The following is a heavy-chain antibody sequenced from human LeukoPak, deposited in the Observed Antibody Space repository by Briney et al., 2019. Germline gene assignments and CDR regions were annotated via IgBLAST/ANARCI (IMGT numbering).Heavy chain of an antibody. D-gene: IGHD6-13*01. V-gene: IGHV6-1*01. CDR3: VRLVGNSWLDY. CDR2: TYYSAQWYN. J-gene: IGHJ4*02. CDR1: GDDVSSNKAT. Sequence: SQTLSLTCAISGDDVSSNKATWNWIRQSPWRGLEWLGRTYYSAQWYNDYALSVKSRITITPDTSTNQFSLHLNSVTPDATAVYYSVRLVGNSWLDYWGQGTLVTVSS.